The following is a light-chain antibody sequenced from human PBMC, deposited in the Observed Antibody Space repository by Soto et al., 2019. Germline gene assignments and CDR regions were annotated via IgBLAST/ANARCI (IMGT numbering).Light chain of an antibody. CDR2: DAS. J-gene: IGKJ1*01. CDR1: QSVSSN. Sequence: EIMMTQSPATLSVSLGERATLSCRASQSVSSNFAWYQQQPGQAPRLLIYDASTRAAGIPARFSGSGSGTDFTLTISSLQSEDFAVYYCQQYHNWPRTFGQGTKVEIK. V-gene: IGKV3-15*01. CDR3: QQYHNWPRT.